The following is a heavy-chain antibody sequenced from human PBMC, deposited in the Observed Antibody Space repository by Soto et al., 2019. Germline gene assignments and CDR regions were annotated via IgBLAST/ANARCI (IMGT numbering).Heavy chain of an antibody. CDR3: AKDGLLSTSDYFDY. Sequence: GGSLRLSCAASGFTFSSYGMHWVRQAPGKGLEWVAVISYDGSNKYYADAVKGRFTISRDHSKNPLYLQMNRLRAEDTAVYYWAKDGLLSTSDYFDYWGQGTLVTVS. J-gene: IGHJ4*02. CDR2: ISYDGSNK. D-gene: IGHD2-21*02. V-gene: IGHV3-30*18. CDR1: GFTFSSYG.